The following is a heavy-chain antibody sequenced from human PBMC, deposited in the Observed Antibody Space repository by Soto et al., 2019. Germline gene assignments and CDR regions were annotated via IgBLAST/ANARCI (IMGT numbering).Heavy chain of an antibody. J-gene: IGHJ6*02. D-gene: IGHD3-10*01. CDR2: INYSGST. CDR1: GDSISSGNYY. CDR3: ARVPPGSGTYFNYYYVMDV. V-gene: IGHV4-30-4*01. Sequence: QVQLQESGPGLVKPSQTLSLSCTLSGDSISSGNYYWGWIRHSPGKGLEWIAYINYSGSTYWNQSPRGRITMSVDTWKNQFSLKLRSVTAADTAVYYCARVPPGSGTYFNYYYVMDVWCQGTTVTVSS.